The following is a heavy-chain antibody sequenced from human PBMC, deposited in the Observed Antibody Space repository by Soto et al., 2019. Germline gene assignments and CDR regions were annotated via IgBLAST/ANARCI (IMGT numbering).Heavy chain of an antibody. CDR1: GGSISSGGYS. V-gene: IGHV4-30-2*01. Sequence: PSETLSLTCAVSGGSISSGGYSWSWIRQPPGKGLEWIGYIYHSGSTYYNPSLKSRVTISVDRSKNQFSLKLSSVTAADTAVYYCARGFREMATITGWFDPWGQGTLVTVSS. D-gene: IGHD5-12*01. CDR2: IYHSGST. J-gene: IGHJ5*02. CDR3: ARGFREMATITGWFDP.